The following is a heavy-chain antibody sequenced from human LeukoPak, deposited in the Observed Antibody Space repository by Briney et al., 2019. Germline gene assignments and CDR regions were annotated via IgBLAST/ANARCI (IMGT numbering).Heavy chain of an antibody. CDR3: ARWGRVRSYYYYYMDV. V-gene: IGHV4-34*01. J-gene: IGHJ6*03. D-gene: IGHD7-27*01. CDR2: INHSGST. CDR1: GFTFSSYW. Sequence: GSLRLSCAASGFTFSSYWMSWVRQPPGKGLEWIGEINHSGSTNYNPSLKSRVTISVDTSKNQFSLKLSSVTAAGTAVYYCARWGRVRSYYYYYMDVWGKGTTVTISS.